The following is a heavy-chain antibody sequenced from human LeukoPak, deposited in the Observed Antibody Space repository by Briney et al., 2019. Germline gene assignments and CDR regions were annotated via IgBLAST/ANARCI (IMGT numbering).Heavy chain of an antibody. V-gene: IGHV4-38-2*01. CDR1: GYSISTGYY. Sequence: PSETLSLTCAVSGYSISTGYYWGWIRQSPGKGLEWIGNIYHSGITHYNPSLQGRVTLSVDTSKNQFSLNLNSVTAADTAVYYCTRFSTASSRPVYYWGQGTLVIVSS. CDR2: IYHSGIT. CDR3: TRFSTASSRPVYY. J-gene: IGHJ4*02. D-gene: IGHD1-14*01.